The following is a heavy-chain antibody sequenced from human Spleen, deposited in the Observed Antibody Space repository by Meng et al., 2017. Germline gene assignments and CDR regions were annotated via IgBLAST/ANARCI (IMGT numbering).Heavy chain of an antibody. Sequence: GESLKISCAASGFTFSGYAMNWVRQAPGKGLEWISYISLSGDVIYYADSVKGRFTISRDNAKKALYLQMNSLRAEDTAVYYCVRDVSYLGGWPGYFDGWGQGTLVTVSS. J-gene: IGHJ4*02. CDR3: VRDVSYLGGWPGYFDG. CDR2: ISLSGDVI. V-gene: IGHV3-48*03. CDR1: GFTFSGYA. D-gene: IGHD6-19*01.